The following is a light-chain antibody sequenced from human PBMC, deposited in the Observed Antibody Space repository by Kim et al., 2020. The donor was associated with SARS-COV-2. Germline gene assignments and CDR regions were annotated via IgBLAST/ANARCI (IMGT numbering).Light chain of an antibody. Sequence: KTVIISGHRSSGSIGSNYVQWYQQRPGSAPTIAIYEDNQRPSGVPDRFSGSIDSYSNTASLTISGLKTEDEADYYCQSYDRTNSWVFGGGTKLTVL. J-gene: IGLJ3*02. CDR3: QSYDRTNSWV. CDR1: SGSIGSNY. CDR2: EDN. V-gene: IGLV6-57*03.